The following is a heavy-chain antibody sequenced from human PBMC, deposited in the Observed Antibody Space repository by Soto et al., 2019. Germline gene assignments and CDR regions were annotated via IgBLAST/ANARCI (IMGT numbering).Heavy chain of an antibody. Sequence: QVQLVQSGAELKKPGSSVKVSCKASGDTFSFYTINWVRQAPGLGLEWMGRVNPILSMSNYAQKFQGRVTMTEDKTTSTAYMELRSLISEDTAFYYCATSYGSGYRAFDYWGQGALVTVSS. CDR1: GDTFSFYT. V-gene: IGHV1-69*02. CDR2: VNPILSMS. D-gene: IGHD3-10*01. J-gene: IGHJ4*02. CDR3: ATSYGSGYRAFDY.